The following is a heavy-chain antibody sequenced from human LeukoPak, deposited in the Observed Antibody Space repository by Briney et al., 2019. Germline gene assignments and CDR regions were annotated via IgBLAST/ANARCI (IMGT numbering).Heavy chain of an antibody. V-gene: IGHV1-69*06. D-gene: IGHD6-13*01. CDR2: IIPIFGTA. CDR1: GGTFSSYA. Sequence: ASVKVSCKASGGTFSSYAISWVRQAPGQGLEWMGGIIPIFGTANYAQKFQGRVTITADKSTSTAYMELSSLRSEDTAVYYCARDGTIAAAGNYYYYYYMDVWGKGTTVTVSS. J-gene: IGHJ6*03. CDR3: ARDGTIAAAGNYYYYYYMDV.